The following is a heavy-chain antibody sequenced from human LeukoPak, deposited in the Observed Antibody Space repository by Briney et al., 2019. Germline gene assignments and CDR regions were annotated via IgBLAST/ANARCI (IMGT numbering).Heavy chain of an antibody. CDR1: GYTFTSYD. CDR2: MNPNTGKS. V-gene: IGHV1-8*01. J-gene: IGHJ5*02. CDR3: ARKTCTSTSCLHP. D-gene: IGHD2-2*01. Sequence: ASVKVSCKASGYTFTSYDVNWVRQAAGQGLEWMAWMNPNTGKSGYAQRFQGRVTMTRDTSIDTAYLELSSPGSEDTAVYYCARKTCTSTSCLHPWGQGTLVTVSS.